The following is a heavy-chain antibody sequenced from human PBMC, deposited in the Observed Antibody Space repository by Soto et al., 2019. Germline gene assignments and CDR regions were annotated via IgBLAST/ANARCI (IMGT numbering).Heavy chain of an antibody. D-gene: IGHD3-10*01. V-gene: IGHV3-11*06. CDR2: ISGSSGYT. CDR1: GFSFSDSY. Sequence: QVQLVESGGGLVKPGGSLRLSCAASGFSFSDSYMSWVRQAPGKGLEWVAYISGSSGYTGYADSVKGRFTISRDNAKNSLYLKMNSLGVEATAVYYCARDRGGYGPPDVWGQGTTVTVSS. CDR3: ARDRGGYGPPDV. J-gene: IGHJ6*02.